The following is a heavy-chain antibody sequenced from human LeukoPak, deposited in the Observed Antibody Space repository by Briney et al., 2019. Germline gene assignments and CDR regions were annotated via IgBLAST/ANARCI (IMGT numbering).Heavy chain of an antibody. CDR3: ARGTTKGYYYDSSGYNTK. V-gene: IGHV4-59*12. CDR1: GGSINSYY. Sequence: SSETLSLTCNVSGGSINSYYWGWIRQPPGKRLELIGYIYYSGRTNYNPSLKSRVTISVDTSTNQISLKLTSVTAADTAVYFCARGTTKGYYYDSSGYNTKWGQGTLVTVSS. D-gene: IGHD3-22*01. CDR2: IYYSGRT. J-gene: IGHJ4*02.